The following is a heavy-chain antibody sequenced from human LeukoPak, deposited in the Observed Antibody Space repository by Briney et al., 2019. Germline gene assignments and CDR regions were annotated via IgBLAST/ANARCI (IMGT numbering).Heavy chain of an antibody. CDR3: AKDGMRNILTGYHGNWFDP. J-gene: IGHJ5*02. V-gene: IGHV3-30*02. CDR2: IRYDGSNK. Sequence: QPGGSLRLSCAASGFTFSSYGMHWVRQAPGKGLEWVAFIRYDGSNKYYADSVKGRFTISRDNSKNTLYLQMNSLRAEDTAVYYCAKDGMRNILTGYHGNWFDPWGQGTLVTVSS. D-gene: IGHD3-9*01. CDR1: GFTFSSYG.